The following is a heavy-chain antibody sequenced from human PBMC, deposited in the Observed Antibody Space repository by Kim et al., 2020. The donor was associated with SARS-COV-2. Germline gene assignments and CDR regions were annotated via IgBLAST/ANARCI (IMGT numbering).Heavy chain of an antibody. Sequence: GGSLRLSCAASGITFRGFAMTWVRQAPGKGLEWVSAISGSGGSTYYADSVKGRFTISRDDSRNTLYVQMNSLRAEDTAVYYCAKNLIRWAFDIWGQGT. CDR2: ISGSGGST. D-gene: IGHD3-9*01. CDR3: AKNLIRWAFDI. CDR1: GITFRGFA. J-gene: IGHJ3*02. V-gene: IGHV3-23*01.